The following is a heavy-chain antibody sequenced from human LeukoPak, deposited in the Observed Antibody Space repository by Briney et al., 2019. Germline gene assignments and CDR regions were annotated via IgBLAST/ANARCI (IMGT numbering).Heavy chain of an antibody. D-gene: IGHD2-2*01. CDR1: GYSFTSYW. Sequence: GGSLKISCKGSGYSFTSYWIGWVRQMPGKGLEWMGIIYPGDSDTIYSPSFQGQVTISADKSISTAYLQWSSLKASDTAMYYCARRYCSSASCFGGDAFGIWGQGTMVTVSS. CDR2: IYPGDSDT. J-gene: IGHJ3*02. CDR3: ARRYCSSASCFGGDAFGI. V-gene: IGHV5-51*01.